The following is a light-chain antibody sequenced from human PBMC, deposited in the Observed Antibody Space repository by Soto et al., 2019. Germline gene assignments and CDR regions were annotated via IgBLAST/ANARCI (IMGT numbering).Light chain of an antibody. CDR3: QQYNNWPPTT. V-gene: IGKV3-15*01. CDR1: QSVSSN. J-gene: IGKJ1*01. CDR2: GAS. Sequence: IVMTHSPATLSLSPVERATLSCRASQSVSSNLAWYQQKPGQAPRLLXYGASTRATGIPARFSGSGSGTEFTLTISSLQSEDFAVYYCQQYNNWPPTTFGQGTKVDIK.